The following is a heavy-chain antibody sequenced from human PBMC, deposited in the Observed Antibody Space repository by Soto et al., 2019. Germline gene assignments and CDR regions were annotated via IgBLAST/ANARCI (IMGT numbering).Heavy chain of an antibody. CDR2: ISSSSSYI. V-gene: IGHV3-21*01. CDR3: ARDHSEGYYDFWSGYPPPARRGFDP. J-gene: IGHJ5*02. Sequence: GGSLRLSCAASGFTFSSYSMNWVRQAPGKGLEWVSSISSSSSYIYYADSVKGRFTISRDNAKNSLYLQMNSLRAEDTAVYYCARDHSEGYYDFWSGYPPPARRGFDPWGQGTLVTVSS. CDR1: GFTFSSYS. D-gene: IGHD3-3*01.